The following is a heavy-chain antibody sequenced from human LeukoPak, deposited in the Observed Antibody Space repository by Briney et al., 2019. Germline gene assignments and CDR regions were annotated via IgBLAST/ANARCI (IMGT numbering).Heavy chain of an antibody. D-gene: IGHD5-12*01. CDR1: GFTFSSYA. CDR2: IRSNRGST. CDR3: ARTYSGYEHSGPVDYYYYMDV. V-gene: IGHV3-64*01. Sequence: GGSLRLSCAASGFTFSSYAMHWVRQAPGKGLEYVSAIRSNRGSTYYANSVKGRFTISRDNSKNTLYLQMGSLRAEDMAVYYCARTYSGYEHSGPVDYYYYMDVWGKGTTVTVSS. J-gene: IGHJ6*03.